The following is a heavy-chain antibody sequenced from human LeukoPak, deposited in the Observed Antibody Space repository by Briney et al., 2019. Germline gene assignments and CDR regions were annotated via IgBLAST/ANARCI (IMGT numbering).Heavy chain of an antibody. CDR3: ARDQYSWNPWEYGMDV. D-gene: IGHD1-1*01. Sequence: ASVKVSCKASGYTFTSYGISWVRQAPGQGLEWMGWISGYNVNTNYAQKLQGRATMTTDTSTSTAYMELGSLRSDDTAVYYCARDQYSWNPWEYGMDVWGKGTTVTVSS. CDR2: ISGYNVNT. J-gene: IGHJ6*04. V-gene: IGHV1-18*04. CDR1: GYTFTSYG.